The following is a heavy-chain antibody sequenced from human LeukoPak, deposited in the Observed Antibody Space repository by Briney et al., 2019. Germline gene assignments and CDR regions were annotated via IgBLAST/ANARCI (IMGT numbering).Heavy chain of an antibody. Sequence: SDTLSLTCTVSGGSISSYYWSWIRQPAGKGLEWIGHVYNSGSTNYNPSLKGRVTMSVATSKNQFSLHLSSVTAADTAVYYCARSAFLVTAPGLYYFDYWGQGTLVAV. V-gene: IGHV4-4*07. CDR1: GGSISSYY. D-gene: IGHD6-13*01. CDR3: ARSAFLVTAPGLYYFDY. J-gene: IGHJ4*02. CDR2: VYNSGST.